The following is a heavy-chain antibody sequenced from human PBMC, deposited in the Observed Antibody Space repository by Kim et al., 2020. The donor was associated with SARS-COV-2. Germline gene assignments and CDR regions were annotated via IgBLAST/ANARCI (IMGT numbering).Heavy chain of an antibody. D-gene: IGHD5-18*01. Sequence: YSPSFQGQVTISADKSINTAYLQWSSLKASDTAMYYCARLAFGYRYGYVDYWGQGTQVTVSS. J-gene: IGHJ4*02. CDR3: ARLAFGYRYGYVDY. V-gene: IGHV5-51*01.